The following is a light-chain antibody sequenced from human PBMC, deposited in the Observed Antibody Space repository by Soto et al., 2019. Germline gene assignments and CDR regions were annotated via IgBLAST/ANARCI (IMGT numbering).Light chain of an antibody. V-gene: IGKV3-20*01. CDR1: QNLRSSY. Sequence: EIVLTQSPGTLSLSPGQRATLSCRASQNLRSSYLAWYQQKPGQAPRLLIYAASSRATGIPDRFSGSGSGTDFTLTNSRLEPEDFAVYYCQQMGTFGQGTKVEVK. CDR3: QQMGT. J-gene: IGKJ1*01. CDR2: AAS.